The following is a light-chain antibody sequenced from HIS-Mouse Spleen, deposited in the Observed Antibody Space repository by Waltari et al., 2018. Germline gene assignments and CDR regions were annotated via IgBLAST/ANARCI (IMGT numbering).Light chain of an antibody. J-gene: IGKJ5*01. Sequence: AIQLTQSPSSLSASVGDRVTITCRASQGISSALAWYQQKPGKATKLLIYDASSLESGVPSRFSGNGSGTDFTLTISSLQPEYFATYYCQQFNSYPSTFGQGTRLESK. CDR2: DAS. CDR3: QQFNSYPST. V-gene: IGKV1-13*02. CDR1: QGISSA.